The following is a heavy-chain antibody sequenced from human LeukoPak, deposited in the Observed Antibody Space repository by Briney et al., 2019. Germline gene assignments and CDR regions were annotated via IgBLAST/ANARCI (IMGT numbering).Heavy chain of an antibody. CDR3: ARFYRFRFDP. Sequence: SETLSLTCTVSGASISSGSYYWGWIRQPPEKGLEWIGSIYYSGSTYYNPSLKSRVTISADTSKNQFSLKLSSVTATDTAMYYCARFYRFRFDPWGQGTLVAVSS. D-gene: IGHD3-16*02. V-gene: IGHV4-39*07. CDR2: IYYSGST. CDR1: GASISSGSYY. J-gene: IGHJ5*02.